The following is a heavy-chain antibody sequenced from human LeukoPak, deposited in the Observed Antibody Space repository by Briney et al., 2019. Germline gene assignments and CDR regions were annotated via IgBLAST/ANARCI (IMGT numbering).Heavy chain of an antibody. CDR2: INSDGSST. CDR1: GFTFSSYW. V-gene: IGHV3-74*01. Sequence: GSLRLSCAVSGFTFSSYWMHWVRQAPGKGLVWVSRINSDGSSTSYADSVKGRFTISRDNAKNTLYLQMNSLRAEDTAVYYCARDGVHFWSGYYTGRYFDYWGQGTLVTVSS. CDR3: ARDGVHFWSGYYTGRYFDY. J-gene: IGHJ4*02. D-gene: IGHD3-3*02.